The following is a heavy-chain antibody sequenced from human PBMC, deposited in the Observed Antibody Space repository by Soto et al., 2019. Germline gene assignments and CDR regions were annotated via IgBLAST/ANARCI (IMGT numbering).Heavy chain of an antibody. Sequence: QVQLQESGPGLVKPSETLSLTCTVSGGSVSGSSWTWVRQPPGGGLEWVGSLHYTGNTDYSPSPPSRVTVSADTSKNHFSLKLRSVTAADTAVYYCARADDSSHPALFDSWGQGTVVTVSP. V-gene: IGHV4-59*02. J-gene: IGHJ4*02. CDR3: ARADDSSHPALFDS. D-gene: IGHD5-18*01. CDR1: GGSVSGSS. CDR2: LHYTGNT.